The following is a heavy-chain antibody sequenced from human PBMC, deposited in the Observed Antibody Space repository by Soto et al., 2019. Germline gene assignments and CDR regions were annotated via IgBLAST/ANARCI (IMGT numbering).Heavy chain of an antibody. CDR2: IKQDGSEK. Sequence: GWSLRLSCAASVFTFISYWMSWVRQAPGKGLEWVANIKQDGSEKYYVDSVKGRFTISRDNAKNSLYLQMNSLRAEDTAVYYCARDHDYSKAQDYWGQGTLVTVSS. J-gene: IGHJ4*02. V-gene: IGHV3-7*01. CDR1: VFTFISYW. CDR3: ARDHDYSKAQDY. D-gene: IGHD4-4*01.